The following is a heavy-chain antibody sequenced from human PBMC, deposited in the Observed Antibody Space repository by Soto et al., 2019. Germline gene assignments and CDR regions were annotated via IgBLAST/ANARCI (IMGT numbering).Heavy chain of an antibody. CDR3: ARDKDPPYGDYAHYYYYGMDV. CDR2: IYYSGST. D-gene: IGHD4-17*01. J-gene: IGHJ6*02. Sequence: SETLSLTCTVSGGSISTYCWSWIRQPPGKGLGWIGYIYYSGSTNYNPSLKSRVTISIDTSKNQFSLKVRSVTAADTAVYYCARDKDPPYGDYAHYYYYGMDVWGQGTTVTVSS. CDR1: GGSISTYC. V-gene: IGHV4-59*01.